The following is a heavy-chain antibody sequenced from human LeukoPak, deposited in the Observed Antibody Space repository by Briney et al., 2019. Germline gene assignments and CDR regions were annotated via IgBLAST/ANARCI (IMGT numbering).Heavy chain of an antibody. CDR3: ARDLSAYYDSSGYHNWFDP. Sequence: SETLCLTCTVSGGSISSSSYYWGWIRQPPGKGLEWIGSIYYSGSTYYNPSLKSRVTISVDTSKNQFSLKLSSVTAADTAVYYCARDLSAYYDSSGYHNWFDPWGQGTLVTVSS. J-gene: IGHJ5*02. D-gene: IGHD3-22*01. V-gene: IGHV4-39*07. CDR1: GGSISSSSYY. CDR2: IYYSGST.